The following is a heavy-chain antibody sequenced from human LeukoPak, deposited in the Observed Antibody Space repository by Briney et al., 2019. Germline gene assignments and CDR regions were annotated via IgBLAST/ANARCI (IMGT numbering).Heavy chain of an antibody. CDR1: GYIFTTYW. Sequence: GESLKISCKGSGYIFTTYWIGWVRPMPGKGLEWMGIIYPGDSDTRYSPSFQGQVTISADKSISTAYLQWSSLKASDTATYYCARRATLVRGIISYYFDYWGQGSLVTVSS. V-gene: IGHV5-51*01. D-gene: IGHD3-10*01. J-gene: IGHJ4*02. CDR3: ARRATLVRGIISYYFDY. CDR2: IYPGDSDT.